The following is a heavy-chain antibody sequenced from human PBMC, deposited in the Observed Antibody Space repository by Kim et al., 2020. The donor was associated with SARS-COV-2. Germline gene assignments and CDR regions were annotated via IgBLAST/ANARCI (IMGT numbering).Heavy chain of an antibody. Sequence: SETLSLTCTASGGSISSYYWSWIRQPPGKGLEWIGYIYYSRSTNYNPSLKSRVTISVDTSKNQFSLKLSSVTAAETAVYDCARDRGGVDLWGRGTLVTVSS. J-gene: IGHJ2*01. CDR3: ARDRGGVDL. D-gene: IGHD2-15*01. V-gene: IGHV4-59*13. CDR1: GGSISSYY. CDR2: IYYSRST.